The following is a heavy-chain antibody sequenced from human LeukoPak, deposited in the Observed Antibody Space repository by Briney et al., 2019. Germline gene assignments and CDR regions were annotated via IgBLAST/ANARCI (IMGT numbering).Heavy chain of an antibody. J-gene: IGHJ4*02. CDR3: ARHRGSTMTIPYFDY. V-gene: IGHV3-33*01. CDR1: GFIFRSYA. D-gene: IGHD4-17*01. CDR2: IWYDGSNK. Sequence: GRSLRLSCAASGFIFRSYAMHWVRQLPGKGLEWVAVIWYDGSNKYYADSVRGRFAISRDNLKNTLYLQMNSLRAEDTAVYYCARHRGSTMTIPYFDYWGQGTLVTVSS.